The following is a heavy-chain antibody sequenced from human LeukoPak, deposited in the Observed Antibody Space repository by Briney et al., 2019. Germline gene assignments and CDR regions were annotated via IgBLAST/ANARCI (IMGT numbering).Heavy chain of an antibody. D-gene: IGHD3-22*01. J-gene: IGHJ4*02. CDR2: ISSSGSTI. CDR1: GFTFSTYE. CDR3: ARDNYDSSSPYYFDY. V-gene: IGHV3-48*03. Sequence: GGSLRLPCAASGFTFSTYEMNWVRQAPGKGLEWVSYISSSGSTIYYAGSVKGRFTISRDNAKNSLYLQMNSLRAEDTAVYYCARDNYDSSSPYYFDYWGQGTLVTVSS.